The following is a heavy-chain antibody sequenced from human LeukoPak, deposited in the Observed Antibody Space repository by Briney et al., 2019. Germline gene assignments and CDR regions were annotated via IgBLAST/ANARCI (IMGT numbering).Heavy chain of an antibody. Sequence: GGSLRLSCAASGFTFNIYWIHWVRQAPGTGLVWVSRINSDGSNTIYADSVKGRFTISRDNVKNTVYLQMNSLRAEDTAVYYCARGCGRDTNCFDYWGQGTLVTVSS. CDR1: GFTFNIYW. CDR3: ARGCGRDTNCFDY. D-gene: IGHD5-18*01. V-gene: IGHV3-74*01. CDR2: INSDGSNT. J-gene: IGHJ4*02.